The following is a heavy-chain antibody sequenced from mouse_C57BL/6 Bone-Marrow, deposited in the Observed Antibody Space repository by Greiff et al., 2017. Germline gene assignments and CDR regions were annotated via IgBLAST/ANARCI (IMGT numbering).Heavy chain of an antibody. CDR3: ARDIYYGNYVRAMDY. Sequence: EVQLQQSGPELVKPGASVKIPCQASGYTFTDYNMDWVKQSHGKRLEWIGDITPNNGGTIYNQKFNGKAPLTVAKSYSTAYMVLRSLTSVDTAVYYCARDIYYGNYVRAMDYWGQGTSVTVAS. V-gene: IGHV1-18*01. D-gene: IGHD2-1*01. J-gene: IGHJ4*01. CDR1: GYTFTDYN. CDR2: ITPNNGGT.